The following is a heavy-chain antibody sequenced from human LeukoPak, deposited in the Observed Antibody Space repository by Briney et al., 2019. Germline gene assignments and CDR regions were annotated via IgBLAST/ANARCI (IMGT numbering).Heavy chain of an antibody. CDR1: GGTFSSYA. V-gene: IGHV1-69*05. D-gene: IGHD3-10*01. CDR2: IIPIFGTA. J-gene: IGHJ5*02. Sequence: SVKVSCKASGGTFSSYAISWARQAPGQGLEWMGRIIPIFGTANYAQKFQGRVTITTDESTSTAYMELSSLRSEDTAVYYCARDQSYYGSGSHHSWFDPWGQGTLVTVSS. CDR3: ARDQSYYGSGSHHSWFDP.